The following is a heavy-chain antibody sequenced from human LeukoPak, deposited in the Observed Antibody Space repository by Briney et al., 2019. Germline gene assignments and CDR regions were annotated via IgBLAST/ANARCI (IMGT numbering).Heavy chain of an antibody. V-gene: IGHV3-23*01. CDR3: ARDFAPLWISAAAGTF. CDR2: VGGGGVNT. J-gene: IGHJ4*02. CDR1: GFTYSSYA. Sequence: GGSLRLSCAASGFTYSSYAMSWVRQAPGKGLQSVSAVGGGGVNTYYADSVKGRFTISRDNSKNTLYLQMNSLRAEDTAIYYCARDFAPLWISAAAGTFWGQGTLVTVSS. D-gene: IGHD6-13*01.